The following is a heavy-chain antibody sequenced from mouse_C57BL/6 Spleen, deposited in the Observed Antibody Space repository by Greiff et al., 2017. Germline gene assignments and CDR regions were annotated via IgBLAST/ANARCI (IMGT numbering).Heavy chain of an antibody. CDR1: GYTFTDHT. CDR2: IYPRDGST. J-gene: IGHJ2*01. CDR3: ARERDYDYGEDYFDY. V-gene: IGHV1-78*01. Sequence: QVQLKESDAELVKPGASVKISCKVSGYTFTDHTIHWMKQRPEQGLEWIGYIYPRDGSTKYNEKFKGKATLTADKSSSTAYMQLNSLTSEDSAVYFCARERDYDYGEDYFDYWGQGTTLTVSS. D-gene: IGHD2-4*01.